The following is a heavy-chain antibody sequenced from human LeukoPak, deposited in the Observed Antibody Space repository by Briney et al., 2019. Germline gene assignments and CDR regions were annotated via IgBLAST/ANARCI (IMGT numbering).Heavy chain of an antibody. V-gene: IGHV4-30-4*07. CDR1: GGSISSGSYS. D-gene: IGHD4-11*01. CDR3: ARGTTVSTPDFDY. CDR2: FYYTGNT. J-gene: IGHJ4*02. Sequence: PSQTLSLTCAVSGGSISSGSYSWTWIRQPPGKGLEWIGYFYYTGNTYYNPSLRGRVTISVDTSKNQFSLRLSSMTAADTAVYYCARGTTVSTPDFDYWGQGTLVTVSS.